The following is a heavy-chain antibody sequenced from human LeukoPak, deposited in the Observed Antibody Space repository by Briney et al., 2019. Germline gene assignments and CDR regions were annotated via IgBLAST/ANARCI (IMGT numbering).Heavy chain of an antibody. D-gene: IGHD3-22*01. J-gene: IGHJ4*02. CDR2: ISAYNGNT. CDR1: GYTFTSYG. CDR3: ARGSYYDSSGYYLADY. Sequence: REASVKVSCKASGYTFTSYGISWVRQAPGQGLEWMGWISAYNGNTNYAQKLQGRVTMTTDTSTSTAYMELRSLRSDDTAVYYCARGSYYDSSGYYLADYWGQGTLVTVSS. V-gene: IGHV1-18*01.